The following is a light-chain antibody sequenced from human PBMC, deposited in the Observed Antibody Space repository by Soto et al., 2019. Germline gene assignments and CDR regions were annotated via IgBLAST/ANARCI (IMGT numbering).Light chain of an antibody. CDR2: AAS. Sequence: DIQMTQSPSSLSASVGDRVTITCRASQSISSYLNWYQQKPGKAPKLLIYAASSLQSGVPSRFSGSGSGTDFTLTISSLQPEDFAPYYCQQSYSTLTWTFGQGTKVDIK. J-gene: IGKJ1*01. V-gene: IGKV1-39*01. CDR1: QSISSY. CDR3: QQSYSTLTWT.